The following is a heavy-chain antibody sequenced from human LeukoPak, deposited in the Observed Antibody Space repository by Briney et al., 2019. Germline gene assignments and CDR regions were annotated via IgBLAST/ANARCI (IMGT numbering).Heavy chain of an antibody. V-gene: IGHV4-30-4*01. J-gene: IGHJ4*02. CDR2: IYYSGST. CDR1: GASINYNY. D-gene: IGHD2-15*01. Sequence: SETLSLTCTVSGASINYNYWSWVRQPPGKGLEWIGYIYYSGSTYYNPSLKSRVTISVDTSKNQFSLKLSSVTAADTAVYYCARVRYCSGGSCYSGGYFDYWGQGTLVTVSS. CDR3: ARVRYCSGGSCYSGGYFDY.